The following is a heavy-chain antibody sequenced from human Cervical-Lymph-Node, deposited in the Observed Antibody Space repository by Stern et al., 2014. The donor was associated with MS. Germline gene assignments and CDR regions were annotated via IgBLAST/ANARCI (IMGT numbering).Heavy chain of an antibody. CDR2: INTETWNP. V-gene: IGHV7-4-1*02. CDR3: ARVSNSGYYGDH. J-gene: IGHJ4*02. Sequence: VQLVESGSELKKPGASVEVSCKASGYTFNNNAVTWVRQAPGQGLEWMGWINTETWNPKYAQGFAGRLVFSLDTSVSTAYLQITTLKAEDTAVYYCARVSNSGYYGDHWGQGTLVTVSS. CDR1: GYTFNNNA. D-gene: IGHD3-22*01.